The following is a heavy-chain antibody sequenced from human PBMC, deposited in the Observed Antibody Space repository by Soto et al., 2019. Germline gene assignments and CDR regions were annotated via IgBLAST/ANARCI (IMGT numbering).Heavy chain of an antibody. CDR2: ITHRGTA. Sequence: QVQLHQWGAGLLKPSETLSLTCAVYGGSFSDYYWTWIRQPPGKGLEWIGEITHRGTANYNPSLRSRVTMSVDTSKNQFSLNLSSVTAADTAVYYCARGNWTQLATRYGMDVWGQGTTVNVPS. CDR3: ARGNWTQLATRYGMDV. D-gene: IGHD6-13*01. CDR1: GGSFSDYY. V-gene: IGHV4-34*01. J-gene: IGHJ6*02.